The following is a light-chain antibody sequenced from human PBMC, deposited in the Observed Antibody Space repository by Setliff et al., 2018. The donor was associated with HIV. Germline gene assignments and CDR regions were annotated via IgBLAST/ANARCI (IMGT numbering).Light chain of an antibody. V-gene: IGLV2-14*01. CDR1: SSDVGGYNY. CDR2: EVR. Sequence: QSVLAQPASVSGSPGQSITISCTGTSSDVGGYNYVSWYQQHPGKAPKLIIYEVRNRPSGVSNRFSGSKSGNTASLTSSGLQAEDEGDYYGSSYAITNTLPFGTGTKVTV. J-gene: IGLJ1*01. CDR3: SSYAITNTLP.